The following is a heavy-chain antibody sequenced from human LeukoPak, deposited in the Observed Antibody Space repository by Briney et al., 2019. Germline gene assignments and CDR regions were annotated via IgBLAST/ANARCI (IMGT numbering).Heavy chain of an antibody. Sequence: PGGSLRLSCAASGFTFSSYAMSWVRQAPGKGLEWVSAISGSGGSTYYADSVKGRFTISRDNSKNTLYLQMNSLRAEDTAVYYCAKGRYCSSTSCYTGMRGNWFDPWGQGTLVTVSS. J-gene: IGHJ5*02. CDR3: AKGRYCSSTSCYTGMRGNWFDP. CDR1: GFTFSSYA. D-gene: IGHD2-2*02. CDR2: ISGSGGST. V-gene: IGHV3-23*01.